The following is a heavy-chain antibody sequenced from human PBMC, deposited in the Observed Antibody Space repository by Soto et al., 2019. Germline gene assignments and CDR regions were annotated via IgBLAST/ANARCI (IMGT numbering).Heavy chain of an antibody. V-gene: IGHV3-30-3*01. CDR3: ARDPGGTDSAAWTYYFDS. CDR1: GFTFSSYA. Sequence: GGSLRLSCAASGFTFSSYAMHWVRQAPGKGLEWVAVISYDGSNKYYADSVKGRFTISRDNSKNTLYLQMNSLRAEDTAVYYCARDPGGTDSAAWTYYFDSRRHAPLVTVSS. D-gene: IGHD3-16*01. J-gene: IGHJ4*01. CDR2: ISYDGSNK.